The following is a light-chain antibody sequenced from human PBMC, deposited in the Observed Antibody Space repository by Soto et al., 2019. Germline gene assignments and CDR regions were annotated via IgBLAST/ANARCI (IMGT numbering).Light chain of an antibody. CDR3: QQYGSSVT. V-gene: IGKV3-20*01. J-gene: IGKJ1*01. CDR2: DAS. Sequence: IVLAKTPATLSFAPGEKTPPSRRASQSVSSYLAWYQQKPGQAPRLLIYDASNRAPGIPDRFSGSESGTDFTLRISRLEPEDFAVYYRQQYGSSVTFGQGTKVDVK. CDR1: QSVSSY.